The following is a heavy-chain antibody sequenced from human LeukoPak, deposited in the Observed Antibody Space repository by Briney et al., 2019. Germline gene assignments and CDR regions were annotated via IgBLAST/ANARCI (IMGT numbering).Heavy chain of an antibody. Sequence: GASLKISCKGSGYSFTSYWIGWVRQMPGKGLEWMGIIYPGDSDTRYHPSFQGQVTISADKSISTAYLQWSSLKASDTAMYYCARQTHYYDSSGYYPYAFDIWGQGTMVTVSS. J-gene: IGHJ3*02. D-gene: IGHD3-22*01. CDR1: GYSFTSYW. V-gene: IGHV5-51*01. CDR2: IYPGDSDT. CDR3: ARQTHYYDSSGYYPYAFDI.